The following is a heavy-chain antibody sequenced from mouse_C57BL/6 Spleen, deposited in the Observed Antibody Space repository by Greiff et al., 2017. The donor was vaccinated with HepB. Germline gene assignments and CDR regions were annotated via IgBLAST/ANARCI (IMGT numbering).Heavy chain of an antibody. V-gene: IGHV1-39*01. CDR1: GYSFTDYN. Sequence: EVQLKESGPELVKPGASVKISCKASGYSFTDYNMNWVKQSNGKSLEWIGVINPNYGTTSYNQKFKGKATLTVDQSSSTAYMQLNSLTSEDSAVYYCARAGSLFGLTAMDYWGQGTSVTVSS. CDR2: INPNYGTT. D-gene: IGHD1-3*01. CDR3: ARAGSLFGLTAMDY. J-gene: IGHJ4*01.